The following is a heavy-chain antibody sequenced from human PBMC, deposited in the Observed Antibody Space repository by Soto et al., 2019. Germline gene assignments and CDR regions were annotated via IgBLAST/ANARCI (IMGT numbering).Heavy chain of an antibody. CDR3: ASAKILTPLDS. CDR1: GYTFANYP. V-gene: IGHV1-3*01. D-gene: IGHD7-27*01. Sequence: QVQLVQSGAEGKKPGASVKVSCETSGYTFANYPMHWVRQAPGQTLEWMGWINAGNGYTKYSQKFQGRVTITRATPASIAYMELTSLTSEATAVYSCASAKILTPLDSWGQGTLVTVSS. J-gene: IGHJ4*02. CDR2: INAGNGYT.